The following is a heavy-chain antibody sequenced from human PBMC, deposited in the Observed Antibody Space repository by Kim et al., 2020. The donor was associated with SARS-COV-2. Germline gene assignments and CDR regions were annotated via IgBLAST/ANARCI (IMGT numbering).Heavy chain of an antibody. CDR1: GFTFSSYG. CDR3: AREPSITMIVVVNYWYFDL. Sequence: GGSLRLSCAASGFTFSSYGMHWVRQAPGKGLEWVAVIWYDGSNKYYADSVKGRFTISRDNSKNTLYLQMNSLRAEDTAVYYCAREPSITMIVVVNYWYFDLWGQGTLVTVSS. J-gene: IGHJ2*01. D-gene: IGHD3-22*01. V-gene: IGHV3-33*01. CDR2: IWYDGSNK.